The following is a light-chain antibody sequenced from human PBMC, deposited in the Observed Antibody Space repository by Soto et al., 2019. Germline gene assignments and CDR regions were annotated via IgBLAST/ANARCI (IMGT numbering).Light chain of an antibody. CDR1: QSVSSN. V-gene: IGKV3-15*01. J-gene: IGKJ1*01. Sequence: EIVMTQSPATLSVSPGERATLSCRASQSVSSNLAWYQQKPGQAPRLLIYGASTRAIGIPARFSGSASGTEFTLTISRLQYEDFAVYYCQQYNNWPPCTFGQGTKVEIK. CDR2: GAS. CDR3: QQYNNWPPCT.